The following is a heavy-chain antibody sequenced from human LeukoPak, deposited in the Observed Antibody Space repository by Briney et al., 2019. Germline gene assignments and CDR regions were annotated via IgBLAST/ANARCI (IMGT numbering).Heavy chain of an antibody. D-gene: IGHD1-26*01. CDR2: IQYDASKR. Sequence: GGSLRLSCAASGFTLPTHDMHWVRQAPGKGREGVAFIQYDASKRYYADSVKARFTISKASTKNTVYLQMNSLIVEDTALYYCAKGGGRRPGTLYYFDYWGQGTLVTVSS. J-gene: IGHJ4*02. CDR3: AKGGGRRPGTLYYFDY. V-gene: IGHV3-30*02. CDR1: GFTLPTHD.